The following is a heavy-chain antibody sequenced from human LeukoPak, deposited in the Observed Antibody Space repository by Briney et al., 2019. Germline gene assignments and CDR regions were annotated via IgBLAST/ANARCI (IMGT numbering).Heavy chain of an antibody. J-gene: IGHJ5*02. CDR3: ARYRPDYYDSSGYYRWFDP. Sequence: SETLSLTCTVSGGSISSSSYYWGWIRQPPGKGLEWIGSTYYSGSTYYNPSLKSRVTISVDTSKNQFSLKLSSVTAADTAVYYCARYRPDYYDSSGYYRWFDPWGQGTLVTVSS. CDR2: TYYSGST. V-gene: IGHV4-39*01. D-gene: IGHD3-22*01. CDR1: GGSISSSSYY.